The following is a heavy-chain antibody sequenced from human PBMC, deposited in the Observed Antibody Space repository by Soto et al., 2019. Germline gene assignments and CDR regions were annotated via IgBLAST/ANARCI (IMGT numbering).Heavy chain of an antibody. D-gene: IGHD3-10*01. CDR3: ASCPQNCITSSPCCLFFDY. J-gene: IGHJ4*02. V-gene: IGHV3-21*01. CDR1: GFTFSTYS. CDR2: IDPSSVYI. Sequence: PGGSLRLSCAASGFTFSTYSMHWVRQAPGKGLEWVSSIDPSSVYIFYAASLQGRFTVSRANAQNSFYLQMSSLRSEDTAVYYCASCPQNCITSSPCCLFFDYWGQGTLVTVSS.